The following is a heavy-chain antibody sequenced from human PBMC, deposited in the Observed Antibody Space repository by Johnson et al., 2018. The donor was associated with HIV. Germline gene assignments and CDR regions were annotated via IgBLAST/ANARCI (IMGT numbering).Heavy chain of an antibody. CDR3: AREGAPSARDFGAFDI. J-gene: IGHJ3*02. CDR2: ISSDESYI. CDR1: GFIFSSYA. V-gene: IGHV3-30*04. D-gene: IGHD1-26*01. Sequence: VQLVESGGGVVQPGRSLRLSCAASGFIFSSYAVHWVRQAPGKGLEWVAVISSDESYIHYGDSVKGRFIVSKDNSKNTLYLQMSSLRAEDTAVYYCAREGAPSARDFGAFDIWGQGTMVTVSS.